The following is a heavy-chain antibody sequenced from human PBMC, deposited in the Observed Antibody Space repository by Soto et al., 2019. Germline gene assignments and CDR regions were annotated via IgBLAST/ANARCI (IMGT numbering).Heavy chain of an antibody. CDR2: INAGNGNT. V-gene: IGHV1-3*01. Sequence: ASVKVSCKASGYTFTSYAMHWVRQAPGQRLEWMGWINAGNGNTKYSQKFQGRVTITRDTSASTAYMELSSLRSEDTAVYYCARVFLGSGSYYNRYYYYGMDVWGQGTTVIVSS. CDR1: GYTFTSYA. D-gene: IGHD3-10*01. J-gene: IGHJ6*02. CDR3: ARVFLGSGSYYNRYYYYGMDV.